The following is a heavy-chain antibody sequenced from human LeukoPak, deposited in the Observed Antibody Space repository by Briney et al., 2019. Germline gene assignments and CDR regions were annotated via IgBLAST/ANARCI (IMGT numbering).Heavy chain of an antibody. V-gene: IGHV4-31*03. CDR1: GGSISSGGYY. D-gene: IGHD3-9*01. CDR3: ARVGDILTGYYNLNIGRSNWFDP. J-gene: IGHJ5*02. Sequence: SETLSLTCTVSGGSISSGGYYWSWIRQHPGKGLEWIGYIYYSGSTYYNPSLKSRVTISVDTSKNQFSLKLSSVTAADTAVYYCARVGDILTGYYNLNIGRSNWFDPWGQGTLVTVSS. CDR2: IYYSGST.